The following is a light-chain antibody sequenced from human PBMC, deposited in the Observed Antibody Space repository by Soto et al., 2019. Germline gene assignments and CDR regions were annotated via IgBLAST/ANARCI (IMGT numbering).Light chain of an antibody. Sequence: DIQMTQSPSALSASVGDRATISCRASQNINSWLAWYQQKPGKAPKALIYKASSLESGVPSSFSGSGSGTEFTLTLSSLQPDDIATYYCQQYNTYPWTFGQGTKVDIK. CDR1: QNINSW. CDR2: KAS. J-gene: IGKJ1*01. CDR3: QQYNTYPWT. V-gene: IGKV1-5*03.